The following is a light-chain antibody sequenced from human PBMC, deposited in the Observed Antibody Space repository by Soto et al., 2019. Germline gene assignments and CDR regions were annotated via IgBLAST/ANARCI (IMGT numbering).Light chain of an antibody. CDR2: AAS. CDR3: QQSYSTPPST. V-gene: IGKV1-39*01. CDR1: QSISSY. Sequence: DIQMTHSPSSLSASVGDRVTITCRASQSISSYLNWYQQKPGKAPKLLIYAASSLQSGVPSRFSGSGSGTDFTLTISSLQPEDFATYYCQQSYSTPPSTFGQGTKVEIK. J-gene: IGKJ1*01.